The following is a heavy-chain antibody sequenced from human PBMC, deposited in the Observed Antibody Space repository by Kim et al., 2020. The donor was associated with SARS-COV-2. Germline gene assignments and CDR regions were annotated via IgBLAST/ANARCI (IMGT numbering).Heavy chain of an antibody. CDR2: IYSGGST. V-gene: IGHV3-53*01. D-gene: IGHD6-13*01. CDR3: ARDQGPRYIYSSSWYDY. CDR1: GFTVSSNY. Sequence: GGSLRLSCAASGFTVSSNYMSWVRQAPGKGLEWVSVIYSGGSTYYADSVKGRFTISRDNSKNTLYLQMNSLRAEDTAVYYCARDQGPRYIYSSSWYDYWGQGTLVTVSS. J-gene: IGHJ4*02.